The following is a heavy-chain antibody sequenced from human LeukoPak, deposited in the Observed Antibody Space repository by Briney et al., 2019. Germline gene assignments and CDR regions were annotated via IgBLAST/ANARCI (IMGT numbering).Heavy chain of an antibody. D-gene: IGHD2-2*02. Sequence: GGSLRLSCAASGFTFSSYAMHWVRQAPGKGLEYVSAISSNGGSTYYANSVKGRFTISRDNSKNTLYLQMGSLRAEDMAVYYCARTDIVVVPAAIPSGGAFDIWGQGTMVTVSS. CDR3: ARTDIVVVPAAIPSGGAFDI. CDR2: ISSNGGST. J-gene: IGHJ3*02. V-gene: IGHV3-64*01. CDR1: GFTFSSYA.